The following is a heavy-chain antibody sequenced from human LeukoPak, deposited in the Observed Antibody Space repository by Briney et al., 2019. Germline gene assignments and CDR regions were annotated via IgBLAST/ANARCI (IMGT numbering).Heavy chain of an antibody. J-gene: IGHJ6*02. Sequence: SETLSLTCAVYGGSFSGYYWSWIRQPPGKGLEWIGEINHSGSTNYNPSLKSRVTISVDTSKNQFSLKLSSVTAADTAAYYCARGVVRGVIARSAYGMDVWGQGTTVTVSS. CDR1: GGSFSGYY. CDR3: ARGVVRGVIARSAYGMDV. CDR2: INHSGST. D-gene: IGHD3-10*01. V-gene: IGHV4-34*01.